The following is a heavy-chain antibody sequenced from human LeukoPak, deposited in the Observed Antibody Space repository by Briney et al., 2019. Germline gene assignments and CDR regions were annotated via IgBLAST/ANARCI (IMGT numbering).Heavy chain of an antibody. CDR1: GGSISSYY. CDR3: ARHKPRDTGWFDP. Sequence: SETLSLTCTVSGGSISSYYWSWIRQPPEKGLEWIGYIYTSGCTNYNPSLKRRVTISVDTSKNQFSLKLSSVTAADTAVYYCARHKPRDTGWFDPWGQGTLVTVSS. J-gene: IGHJ5*02. CDR2: IYTSGCT. V-gene: IGHV4-4*09.